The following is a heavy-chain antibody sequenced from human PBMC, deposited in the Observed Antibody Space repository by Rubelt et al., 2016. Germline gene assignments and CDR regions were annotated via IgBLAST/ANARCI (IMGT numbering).Heavy chain of an antibody. Sequence: EVQLVESGGDLVQPGGSLRLSCAASGFTVNSHYMTWVRQAPGKGLEWVSVIYSGGGTDYADSVKGRFTISRDNSKNTLYRKMNSLRAEDTAVYYCASLGYYYYDSSDFPRSWGQGTLVTVSS. CDR3: ASLGYYYYDSSDFPRS. CDR2: IYSGGGT. J-gene: IGHJ5*02. V-gene: IGHV3-66*01. CDR1: GFTVNSHY. D-gene: IGHD3-22*01.